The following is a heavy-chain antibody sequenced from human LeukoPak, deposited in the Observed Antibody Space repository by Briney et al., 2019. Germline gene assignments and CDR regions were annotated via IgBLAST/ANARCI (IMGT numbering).Heavy chain of an antibody. D-gene: IGHD5-18*01. CDR1: GFTFSSEA. Sequence: GGSLRLSCAVSGFTFSSEAMGWVRQLPGGGLEWVSTISPAGGTTYYAESMKGRFTISRDNSKNTLYLQMNSLRAEDTAVYYCAKDKMVTSDYYGMDVWGQGTTVTVSS. CDR3: AKDKMVTSDYYGMDV. CDR2: ISPAGGTT. V-gene: IGHV3-23*01. J-gene: IGHJ6*02.